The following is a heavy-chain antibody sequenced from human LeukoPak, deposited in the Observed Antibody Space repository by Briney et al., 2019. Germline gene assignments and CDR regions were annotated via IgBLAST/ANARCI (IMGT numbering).Heavy chain of an antibody. CDR1: GGTFSSYA. CDR3: ARSINYYGSGSYYKWVLYY. Sequence: GASVKVSCKASGGTFSSYAISWVRQAPGQGLEWMGRIIPILGIANYAQKFQGRVTITADKSTSTAYMELSSLRSEDTAVYYCARSINYYGSGSYYKWVLYYWGQGTLVTVSS. J-gene: IGHJ4*02. CDR2: IIPILGIA. V-gene: IGHV1-69*04. D-gene: IGHD3-10*01.